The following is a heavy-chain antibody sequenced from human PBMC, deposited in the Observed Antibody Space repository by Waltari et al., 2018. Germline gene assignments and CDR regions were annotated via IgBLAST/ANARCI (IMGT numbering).Heavy chain of an antibody. Sequence: QVQLVESGGGVVQPGRSLRLSCAASGFTFSSYGMHWVRQAPGKGLEWVAVISYDGSNKYYADSVKGRFTISRDNSKNTLYLQMNSLRAEDTAVYYCAKDKEGLPDYWGQGTLVTVSS. V-gene: IGHV3-30*18. D-gene: IGHD3-3*01. CDR3: AKDKEGLPDY. CDR2: ISYDGSNK. J-gene: IGHJ4*02. CDR1: GFTFSSYG.